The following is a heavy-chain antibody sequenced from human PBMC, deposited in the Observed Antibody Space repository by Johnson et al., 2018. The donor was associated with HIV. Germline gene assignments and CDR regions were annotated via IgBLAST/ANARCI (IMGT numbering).Heavy chain of an antibody. CDR3: ASWNYFDAFDI. J-gene: IGHJ3*02. Sequence: QVQLVESGGGLVKPGGSLRLSCAASGFTFSSYGMHWVRQAPGKGLEWVAVIRYDGSNKYYADSVKGRFTISRDNSKNTLYLQMNSLRAEDTAVYYCASWNYFDAFDIWGQGTMVTVSS. V-gene: IGHV3-30*02. CDR2: IRYDGSNK. CDR1: GFTFSSYG. D-gene: IGHD1-7*01.